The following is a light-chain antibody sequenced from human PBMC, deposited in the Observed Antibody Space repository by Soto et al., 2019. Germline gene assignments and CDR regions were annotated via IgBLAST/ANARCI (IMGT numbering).Light chain of an antibody. V-gene: IGKV1-12*01. CDR3: QQANGFPVA. J-gene: IGKJ4*01. Sequence: DIQMTQSPSSVSASVGDRVTITCRASQGVSGWLAWYQQKPGKAPKLLIYSVSSLQSGVPARFSGSGSGTYFALTISSLQPDDFATYYCQQANGFPVAFGGGTRVEIK. CDR1: QGVSGW. CDR2: SVS.